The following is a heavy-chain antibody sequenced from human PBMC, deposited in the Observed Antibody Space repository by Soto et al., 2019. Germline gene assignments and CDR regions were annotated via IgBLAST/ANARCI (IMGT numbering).Heavy chain of an antibody. CDR1: GFTFSSYA. V-gene: IGHV3-23*01. CDR3: AKEASYDFWSGYFPKFDP. Sequence: GSLRLSCAASGFTFSSYAMSWVRQAPGKGLEWVSAISGSGGSTYYADSVKGRFTISRDNSKNTLYLQMNSLRAEDTAVYYCAKEASYDFWSGYFPKFDPWGQGTLVTVSS. J-gene: IGHJ5*02. D-gene: IGHD3-3*01. CDR2: ISGSGGST.